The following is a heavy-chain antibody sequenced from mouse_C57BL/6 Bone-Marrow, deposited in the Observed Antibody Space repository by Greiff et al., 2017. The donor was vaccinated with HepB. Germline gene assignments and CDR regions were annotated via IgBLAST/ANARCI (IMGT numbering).Heavy chain of an antibody. D-gene: IGHD1-1*01. CDR2: ISPSSGNT. CDR1: GYSFTSSG. Sequence: QVQLQQSGAELARPGASVKLSCQASGYSFTSSGISWVKQRTGHGLEWIGEISPSSGNTYYNEQFKVKATLTADKSSSTAYMELRSLTSEDSAGYFCARIFTTVGYYAMDYGGQGTSVTVSS. CDR3: ARIFTTVGYYAMDY. V-gene: IGHV1-81*01. J-gene: IGHJ4*01.